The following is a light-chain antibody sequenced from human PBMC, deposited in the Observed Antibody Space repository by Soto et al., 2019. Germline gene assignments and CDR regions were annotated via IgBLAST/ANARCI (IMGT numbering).Light chain of an antibody. J-gene: IGKJ4*01. CDR2: GAS. Sequence: DIQMTQSPSSLSASVGDRVTITCRASQGISNYLAWYQQKPGKVPKLLIYGASTLQSGVSSRFIGRGSGKEFTLTISSLQPEDLATYYCQQLNSYPRLFNFGGGTKVDIK. CDR1: QGISNY. V-gene: IGKV1-9*01. CDR3: QQLNSYPRLFN.